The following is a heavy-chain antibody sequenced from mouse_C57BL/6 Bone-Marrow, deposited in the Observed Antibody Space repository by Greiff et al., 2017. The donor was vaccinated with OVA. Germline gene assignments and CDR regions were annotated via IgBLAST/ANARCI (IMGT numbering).Heavy chain of an antibody. Sequence: DVMLVESGGDLVKPGGSLKLSCAASGFTFSSYGMSWVRQTPDKRLEWVATISSGGSYTYYPDSVKGRFTISRDNAKNTLYLQMSSLKSEDTAMYYCARHSGTGYYFDYWGQGTTLTVSS. D-gene: IGHD4-1*01. CDR3: ARHSGTGYYFDY. CDR2: ISSGGSYT. CDR1: GFTFSSYG. V-gene: IGHV5-6*02. J-gene: IGHJ2*01.